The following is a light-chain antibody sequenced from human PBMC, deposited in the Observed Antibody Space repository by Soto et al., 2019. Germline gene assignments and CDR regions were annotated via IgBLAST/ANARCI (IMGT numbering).Light chain of an antibody. CDR3: QQYNNWPWT. V-gene: IGKV3-15*01. CDR1: QSVGSN. Sequence: EIVMTQSPATLSVSPGERATLSCRASQSVGSNLAWYQQKPGQAPRLLIYGASTRATGIPARFSGSGSGTELTLTLSSLQSEDFEVYYCQQYNNWPWTFGHGTKVEIK. J-gene: IGKJ1*01. CDR2: GAS.